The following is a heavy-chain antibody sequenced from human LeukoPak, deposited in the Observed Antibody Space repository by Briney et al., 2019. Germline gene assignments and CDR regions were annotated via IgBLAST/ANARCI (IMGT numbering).Heavy chain of an antibody. CDR3: ARSGGYGWDY. CDR1: GFTFNNYW. D-gene: IGHD5-12*01. J-gene: IGHJ4*02. CDR2: IKPDGSEG. V-gene: IGHV3-7*01. Sequence: GTSLRLSCVASGFTFNNYWMTWVRRAPGKGLEWVANIKPDGSEGYYLDSLKGRFTISRDNAKNSLYLEMTNLRVEDTAVYYCARSGGYGWDYWGQGALVTVSS.